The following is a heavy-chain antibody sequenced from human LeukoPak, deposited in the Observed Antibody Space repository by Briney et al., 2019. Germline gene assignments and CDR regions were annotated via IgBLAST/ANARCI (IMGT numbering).Heavy chain of an antibody. V-gene: IGHV1-24*01. CDR2: FDPEDGET. Sequence: GASVKVSCKASGYTFSSYDINWVRQATGKGLEWMGGFDPEDGETIYAQKFQGRVTMTEDTSTDTAYMELSSLRSEDTAVYYCATGVSWYCSSTSCPNWGQGTLVTVSS. CDR3: ATGVSWYCSSTSCPN. D-gene: IGHD2-2*01. CDR1: GYTFSSYD. J-gene: IGHJ4*02.